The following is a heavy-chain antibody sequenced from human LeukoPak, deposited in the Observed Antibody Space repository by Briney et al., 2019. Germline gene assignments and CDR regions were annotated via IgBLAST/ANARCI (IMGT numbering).Heavy chain of an antibody. J-gene: IGHJ3*01. Sequence: PSETLSLTCTVSGGSVSSGSYYWSWIRQPPGKGLEWIGHIYYSGSTSYNPSLKSRVTISVDTSKNQLSLQVSSVTAADTAVYYCAKDRSCTGSSCDVGSWGQGTMVTVSS. CDR1: GGSVSSGSYY. CDR2: IYYSGST. D-gene: IGHD2-2*01. V-gene: IGHV4-61*01. CDR3: AKDRSCTGSSCDVGS.